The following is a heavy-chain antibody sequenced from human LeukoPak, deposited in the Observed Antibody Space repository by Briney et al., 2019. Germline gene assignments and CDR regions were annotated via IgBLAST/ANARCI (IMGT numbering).Heavy chain of an antibody. Sequence: PSETLSLTCTVSGGSISSGGYYWSWIRPPPGKGLEWIGRIYTSGSTNYNPSLKSRVSMSVDTSKNQCTLKLSSVTAADTAVYYCARVGDYALKDWGQGTLVTVSS. V-gene: IGHV4-61*02. CDR1: GGSISSGGYY. J-gene: IGHJ4*02. CDR2: IYTSGST. CDR3: ARVGDYALKD. D-gene: IGHD3-16*01.